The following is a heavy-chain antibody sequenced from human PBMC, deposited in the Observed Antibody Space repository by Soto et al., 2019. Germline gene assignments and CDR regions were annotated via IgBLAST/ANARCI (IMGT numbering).Heavy chain of an antibody. Sequence: ASVKVSCKASGYTFTGYFMHWVRQAPGQGLEWMGWIDPNSGATKYAQKFQGRVTLSRDTSISTAYMELSGLRSDDTAVYYCARGGGTILAPLPWGQGTLVTVSS. CDR2: IDPNSGAT. CDR3: ARGGGTILAPLP. CDR1: GYTFTGYF. J-gene: IGHJ5*02. D-gene: IGHD3-3*01. V-gene: IGHV1-2*02.